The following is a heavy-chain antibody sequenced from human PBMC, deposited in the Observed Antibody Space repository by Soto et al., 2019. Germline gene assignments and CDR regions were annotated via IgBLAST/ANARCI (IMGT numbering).Heavy chain of an antibody. V-gene: IGHV1-69*12. Sequence: QVQLVQSGAEVKKPGSSVKVSCKASGGTFSNYAFSWVRQAPGQGLEWLGGIMPIFGRADYAQKFRGRGTITADESTTTAHLELSSLRSEDTAVYYCASWLKEAGIGGRYYHGMDVGGQGTTVTVPS. D-gene: IGHD6-19*01. CDR3: ASWLKEAGIGGRYYHGMDV. J-gene: IGHJ6*02. CDR2: IMPIFGRA. CDR1: GGTFSNYA.